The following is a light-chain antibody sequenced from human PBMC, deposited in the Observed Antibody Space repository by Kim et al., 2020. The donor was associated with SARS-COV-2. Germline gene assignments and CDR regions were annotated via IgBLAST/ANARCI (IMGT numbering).Light chain of an antibody. V-gene: IGLV10-54*04. J-gene: IGLJ3*02. CDR2: RNT. CDR3: SAWDSSLNAWV. CDR1: QG. Sequence: QGAAWLQKHQGHPPKLLSYRNTNRPSGISERFSASRSGDTASLTITGLQPEDETDYYCSAWDSSLNAWVFGGGTQLTVL.